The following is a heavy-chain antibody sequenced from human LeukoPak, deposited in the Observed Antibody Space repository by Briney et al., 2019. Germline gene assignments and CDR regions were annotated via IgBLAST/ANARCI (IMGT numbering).Heavy chain of an antibody. J-gene: IGHJ4*02. D-gene: IGHD6-13*01. Sequence: SETLSLTCTVSGGSISSGSYYWSWIRQPAGKGLEWIGRIYTSGSTNYNPSLKSRVTISVDTSKNKFSLKLSSVTAADTAVYYCARGYSSSWREFDYWGQGTLVTVSS. CDR2: IYTSGST. CDR1: GGSISSGSYY. CDR3: ARGYSSSWREFDY. V-gene: IGHV4-61*02.